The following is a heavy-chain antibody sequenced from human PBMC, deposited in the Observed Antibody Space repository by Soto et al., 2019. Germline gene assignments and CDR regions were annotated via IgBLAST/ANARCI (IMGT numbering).Heavy chain of an antibody. CDR2: ISSSSSSI. CDR1: GFTFSSYS. V-gene: IGHV3-48*01. D-gene: IGHD1-1*01. Sequence: EVQLVESGGGLVQPGGSLRLSCAASGFTFSSYSMNWVRQAPGKGLEWVSYISSSSSSISYTDSVKGRFTISRDNAKNSLYLQMNSLGAEDTAVYCCARRRYNDYWGQGTLVTVSS. CDR3: ARRRYNDY. J-gene: IGHJ4*02.